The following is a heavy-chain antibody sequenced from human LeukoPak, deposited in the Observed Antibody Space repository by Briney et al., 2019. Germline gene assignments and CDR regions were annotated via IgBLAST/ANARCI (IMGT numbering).Heavy chain of an antibody. CDR2: IHLDGSEK. J-gene: IGHJ6*02. V-gene: IGHV3-7*01. D-gene: IGHD2-8*02. Sequence: GGSLRLSCAASGFTFSSYLMSWVRQAPGKGLEWVANIHLDGSEKYYVDSLKSRFTISRDNAENSLYLQMNSLRAEDTAAYYCARVGLVAGMDVWGQGTTVTVSS. CDR3: ARVGLVAGMDV. CDR1: GFTFSSYL.